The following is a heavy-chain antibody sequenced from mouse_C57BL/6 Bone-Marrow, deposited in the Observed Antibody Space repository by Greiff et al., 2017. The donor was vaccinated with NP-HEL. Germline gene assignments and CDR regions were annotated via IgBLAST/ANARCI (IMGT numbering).Heavy chain of an antibody. CDR1: GYTFTSYG. Sequence: VQRVESGAELARPGASEKLSCKASGYTFTSYGISWVKQRTGQGLEWIGEIYPRSGNTYYNEKFKGKATLTADKSSSTAYMELRSLTSEDSAVYFCARSVYSPFAYWGQGTLVTVSA. CDR3: ARSVYSPFAY. D-gene: IGHD2-12*01. J-gene: IGHJ3*01. CDR2: IYPRSGNT. V-gene: IGHV1-81*01.